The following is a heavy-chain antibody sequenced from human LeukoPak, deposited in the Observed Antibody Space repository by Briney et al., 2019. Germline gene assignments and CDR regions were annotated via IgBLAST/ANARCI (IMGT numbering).Heavy chain of an antibody. J-gene: IGHJ4*02. CDR3: ARLGLIGDYDPAYPDY. CDR2: IYPGDSDT. V-gene: IGHV5-51*01. Sequence: GEPLKISCKGSGYSFTTYWIDWVRQVPGKGLEWMGIIYPGDSDTRYSPSFQGQVTISADKSISTAYLQWSSLKASDTAMYHCARLGLIGDYDPAYPDYWGQGTLVTVSS. D-gene: IGHD4-17*01. CDR1: GYSFTTYW.